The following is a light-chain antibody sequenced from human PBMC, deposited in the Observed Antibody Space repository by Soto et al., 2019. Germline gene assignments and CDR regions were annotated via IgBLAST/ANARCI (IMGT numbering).Light chain of an antibody. CDR3: AAWDDSLNGPV. J-gene: IGLJ3*02. V-gene: IGLV1-44*01. Sequence: QSVLIQPPSASGTPGQRVTISCSGSSSNIGSNTINWYQQFPGTAPKLLIYSNNHRPSGVPDRFSGSKSGTSASLAISGLQSEDEADYYCAAWDDSLNGPVFGGGTKLTVL. CDR2: SNN. CDR1: SSNIGSNT.